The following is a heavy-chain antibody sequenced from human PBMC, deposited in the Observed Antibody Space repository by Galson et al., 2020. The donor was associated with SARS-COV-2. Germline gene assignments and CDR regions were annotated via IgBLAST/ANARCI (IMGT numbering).Heavy chain of an antibody. CDR2: IYYGGST. J-gene: IGHJ6*02. Sequence: SGTLSLTCTVPDGSISRGGYYWSWIRQHPGKGLEWIVHIYYGGSTYYNPSLKSRVTISVDTSKNQISLKLSSVTAADPAVYYCAGAFEAYGMGAWGQWTTVTVPS. V-gene: IGHV4-31*03. CDR1: DGSISRGGYY. CDR3: AGAFEAYGMGA.